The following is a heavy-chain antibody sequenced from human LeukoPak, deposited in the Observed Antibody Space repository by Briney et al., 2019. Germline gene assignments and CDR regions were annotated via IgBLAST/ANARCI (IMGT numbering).Heavy chain of an antibody. CDR2: MNPNNGGT. Sequence: TFTXXXIIWVGQAPGQGLEWVGWMNPNNGGTVYAQKFQGRVTMTRDTSTSTVYMELSSLRSEDTAVYYCARTPSYYYDSSGYTEEYWGQGTLVTVSS. CDR1: TFTXXX. D-gene: IGHD3-22*01. V-gene: IGHV1-8*01. J-gene: IGHJ4*02. CDR3: ARTPSYYYDSSGYTEEY.